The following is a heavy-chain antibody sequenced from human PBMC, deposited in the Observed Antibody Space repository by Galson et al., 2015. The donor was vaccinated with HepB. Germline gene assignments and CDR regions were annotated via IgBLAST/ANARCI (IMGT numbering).Heavy chain of an antibody. D-gene: IGHD2-8*01. V-gene: IGHV3-7*01. CDR3: ATGGLMYAFHI. CDR1: GITFSSYW. CDR2: IKADGTET. J-gene: IGHJ3*02. Sequence: SLRLSCAVSGITFSSYWMNWLRQAPGKGLECVASIKADGTETQYVDPVKGRFTISRDNAKNSLYLQMNSLTVEDTAVYYCATGGLMYAFHIWGRGTKVPVSS.